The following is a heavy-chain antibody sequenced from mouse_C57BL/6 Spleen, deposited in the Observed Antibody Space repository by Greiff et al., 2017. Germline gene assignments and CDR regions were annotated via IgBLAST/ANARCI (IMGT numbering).Heavy chain of an antibody. Sequence: EVQLQQSGPGLVKPSQSLSLTCSVTGYSITSGYYWNWIRQFPGNKLEWMGYISYDGSNNYNPSLKNRISITRDTSKNQFFLKLNSVTTEDTATYYCASCPYYSNYLWYFDYWGQGTTLTVSS. V-gene: IGHV3-6*01. J-gene: IGHJ2*01. D-gene: IGHD2-5*01. CDR1: GYSITSGYY. CDR3: ASCPYYSNYLWYFDY. CDR2: ISYDGSN.